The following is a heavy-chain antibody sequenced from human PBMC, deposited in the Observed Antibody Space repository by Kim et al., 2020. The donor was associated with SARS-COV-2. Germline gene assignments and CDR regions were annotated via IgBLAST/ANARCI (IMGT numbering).Heavy chain of an antibody. J-gene: IGHJ4*02. CDR1: GFTFSSYG. V-gene: IGHV3-30*18. D-gene: IGHD2-21*02. CDR2: ISYDGSNK. CDR3: AKDACGGDCYSSSDY. Sequence: GGSLRLSCAASGFTFSSYGMHWVRQAPGKGLEWVAVISYDGSNKYYADSVKGRFTISRDNSKNTLYLQMNSLRAEDTAVYYCAKDACGGDCYSSSDYWGQGTLVTVSS.